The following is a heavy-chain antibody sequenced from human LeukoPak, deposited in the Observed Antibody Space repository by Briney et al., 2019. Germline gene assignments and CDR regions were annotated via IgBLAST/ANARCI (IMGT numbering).Heavy chain of an antibody. V-gene: IGHV6-1*01. J-gene: IGHJ5*02. CDR1: GDSVSSNSAA. Sequence: SQTLSLTNAISGDSVSSNSAAWNWIRQSPSRGLEWLGRTYYRSKWYDDYAVSVKSRITINPDTSKNQFSLQLNSVTPDDTAVYYCAKDSGFGLNGFDPWGQGTLVTVSS. D-gene: IGHD3-16*01. CDR2: TYYRSKWYD. CDR3: AKDSGFGLNGFDP.